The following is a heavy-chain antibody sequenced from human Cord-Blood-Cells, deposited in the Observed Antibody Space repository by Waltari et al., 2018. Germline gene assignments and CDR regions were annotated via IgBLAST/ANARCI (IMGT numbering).Heavy chain of an antibody. CDR2: IDYSGST. J-gene: IGHJ3*02. D-gene: IGHD3-3*01. Sequence: QLQLQESGPGLVKPSETLSLTCTVSGGSISSSSYYWGWIRQPPGKGLEWIGSIDYSGSTDYNPSLKSRVTISVDTSKNQFSLKLSSVTAADTAVYYCARPYDFWRAGNAFDIWGQGTMVTVSS. V-gene: IGHV4-39*01. CDR1: GGSISSSSYY. CDR3: ARPYDFWRAGNAFDI.